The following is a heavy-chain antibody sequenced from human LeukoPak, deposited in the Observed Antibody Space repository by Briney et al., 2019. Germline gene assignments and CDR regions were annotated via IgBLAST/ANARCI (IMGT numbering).Heavy chain of an antibody. J-gene: IGHJ4*02. CDR2: ISSSSYI. Sequence: GGSLRLSCAASGFTFSSYSMNWVRQAPGKGLEWVSSISSSSYIYYADSVKGRFTISRDNAKSSLYLQMNSLRAEDTAVYYCARVSTFTLPFDYWGQGTLVTVSS. CDR1: GFTFSSYS. V-gene: IGHV3-21*01. CDR3: ARVSTFTLPFDY. D-gene: IGHD2/OR15-2a*01.